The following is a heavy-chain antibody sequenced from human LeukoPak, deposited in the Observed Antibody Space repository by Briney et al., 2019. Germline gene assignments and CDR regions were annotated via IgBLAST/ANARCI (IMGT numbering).Heavy chain of an antibody. J-gene: IGHJ4*02. CDR3: ASHDYFVSGSYMY. D-gene: IGHD3-10*01. V-gene: IGHV3-53*04. CDR1: GFSVSSNY. CDR2: IYSGGST. Sequence: GRSLRLSCAASGFSVSSNYMSWVRQAPGKGLEWVSVIYSGGSTYYADSVKGRFTISRHNSKNTLYLQMNSLRAEDTAVYYCASHDYFVSGSYMYWGQGTLVTVSS.